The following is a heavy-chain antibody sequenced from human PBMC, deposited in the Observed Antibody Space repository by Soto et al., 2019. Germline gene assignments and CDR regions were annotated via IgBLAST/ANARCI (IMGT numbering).Heavy chain of an antibody. D-gene: IGHD3-16*02. CDR1: GYSFTSYW. V-gene: IGHV5-10-1*01. CDR3: ARPGPLPYYYGMDV. J-gene: IGHJ6*02. CDR2: IDPSDSYT. Sequence: LGESLKISCKGSGYSFTSYWISWVRQMPGKGLEWMGRIDPSDSYTNYSPSFQGHVTTSADKSISTAYLQWSSLKASDTAMYYCARPGPLPYYYGMDVWGQGTTVTVSS.